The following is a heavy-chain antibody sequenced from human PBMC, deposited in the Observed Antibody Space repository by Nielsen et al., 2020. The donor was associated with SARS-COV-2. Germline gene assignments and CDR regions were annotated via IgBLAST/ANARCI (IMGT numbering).Heavy chain of an antibody. CDR1: GYTFTSYG. CDR2: ISAYNGNT. CDR3: AIAERYSSSWYRFDY. J-gene: IGHJ4*02. V-gene: IGHV1-18*01. Sequence: ASVKVSCKASGYTFTSYGISWVRQAPGQGLEWMGWISAYNGNTNYAQKLQGRVTMTTDTSTSTAYMELRSLRSDDTAVYYCAIAERYSSSWYRFDYWGQGTLVTVSS. D-gene: IGHD6-13*01.